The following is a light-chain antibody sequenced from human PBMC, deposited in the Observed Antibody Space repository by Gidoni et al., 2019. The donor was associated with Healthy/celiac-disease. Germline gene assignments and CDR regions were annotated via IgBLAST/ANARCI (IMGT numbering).Light chain of an antibody. CDR2: SAS. V-gene: IGKV3-20*01. Sequence: ELVLTQSPGTLSLSPGERANLSCRASQRVSSSYLAWYQQKPGQAPRLLIYSASSRATGIPDRFSGSGSGTDFTLTISRLEPEDFAVYYCQQYGSSPSYTFGQGTKLEIK. CDR3: QQYGSSPSYT. CDR1: QRVSSSY. J-gene: IGKJ2*01.